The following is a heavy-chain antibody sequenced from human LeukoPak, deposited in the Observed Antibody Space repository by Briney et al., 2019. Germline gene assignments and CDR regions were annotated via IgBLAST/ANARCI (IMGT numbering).Heavy chain of an antibody. J-gene: IGHJ6*02. CDR1: GYTFTSYG. Sequence: ASVKVSCKASGYTFTSYGISWVRQAPGQGLEWMGWISAYNGNTNYAQKLQGRVTMTTDTSTSTAYMELRSLRSDDTAVYYCARTPSPLRYFDWLTPYYYYGMDVWGQGTTVTVSS. CDR3: ARTPSPLRYFDWLTPYYYYGMDV. D-gene: IGHD3-9*01. CDR2: ISAYNGNT. V-gene: IGHV1-18*01.